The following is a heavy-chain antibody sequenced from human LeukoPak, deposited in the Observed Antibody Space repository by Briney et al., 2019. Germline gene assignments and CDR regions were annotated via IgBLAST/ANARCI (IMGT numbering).Heavy chain of an antibody. CDR2: IYYSGST. Sequence: PSETLSLICTVSGGSISSYYWSWIRQPPGKGLEWIGYIYYSGSTNYNPSLKSRVTISVDTSKNQFSLKLSSVTAADTAVYCCARGSLYYYYYMDVWGTGTTVTVSS. CDR1: GGSISSYY. J-gene: IGHJ6*03. CDR3: ARGSLYYYYYMDV. V-gene: IGHV4-59*01.